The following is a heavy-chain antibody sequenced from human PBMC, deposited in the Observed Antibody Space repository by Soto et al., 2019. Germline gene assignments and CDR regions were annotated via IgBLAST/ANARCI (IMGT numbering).Heavy chain of an antibody. D-gene: IGHD1-1*01. CDR3: ALRTGNWNPLAD. V-gene: IGHV1-69*02. J-gene: IGHJ4*02. CDR2: IFPMINKI. Sequence: QVQLVQSGAEVERPGSSVKVSCKTSGGTTSSYTIGWVRQAPGQGLEWMGNIFPMINKIDYAQKFQGRVTITADKSTRTVYMELNSLRSEDTAVYFCALRTGNWNPLADWGQGTLVTVSS. CDR1: GGTTSSYT.